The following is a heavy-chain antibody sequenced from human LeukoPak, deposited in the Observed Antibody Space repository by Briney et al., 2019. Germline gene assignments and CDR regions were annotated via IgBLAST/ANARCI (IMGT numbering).Heavy chain of an antibody. CDR3: ARKDRWAARYHYMDV. CDR2: ISHDGSDE. J-gene: IGHJ6*03. Sequence: QPGGSLRLSCAASGFTFSNYGMHWVRQAPGKGLEWVAVISHDGSDEYYGDSVKGRFTISRDNSKNTLYLQMNSLSAEDTAVYYCARKDRWAARYHYMDVWGKGTTVTVSS. V-gene: IGHV3-30*03. CDR1: GFTFSNYG. D-gene: IGHD6-6*01.